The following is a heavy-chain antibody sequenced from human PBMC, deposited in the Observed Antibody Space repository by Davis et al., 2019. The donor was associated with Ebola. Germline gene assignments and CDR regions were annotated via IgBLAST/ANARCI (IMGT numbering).Heavy chain of an antibody. V-gene: IGHV1-18*01. J-gene: IGHJ5*02. Sequence: ASVKVSCKASGYTFTSYGISWVRQAPGQGLEWMGWINPHNGNTNYAQNVQGRVTMTTDTSTSTAYMEVGSLRSDDTAVYYCARGITMIGPGWFDPWGQGTLVTVSS. CDR1: GYTFTSYG. CDR3: ARGITMIGPGWFDP. CDR2: INPHNGNT. D-gene: IGHD3-22*01.